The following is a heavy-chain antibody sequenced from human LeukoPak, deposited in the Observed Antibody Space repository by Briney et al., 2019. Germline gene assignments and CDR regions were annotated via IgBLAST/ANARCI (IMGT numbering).Heavy chain of an antibody. Sequence: ASVKVSCKASGCTFTGYYMHWVRQAPGQGLEWMGWINPNSGGTNYAQKFQGRVTMTRDTSISTAYMELSRLRSDDTAVYYCARSDEWELPATYWGQGTLVTVSS. CDR2: INPNSGGT. CDR3: ARSDEWELPATY. CDR1: GCTFTGYY. D-gene: IGHD1-26*01. V-gene: IGHV1-2*02. J-gene: IGHJ4*02.